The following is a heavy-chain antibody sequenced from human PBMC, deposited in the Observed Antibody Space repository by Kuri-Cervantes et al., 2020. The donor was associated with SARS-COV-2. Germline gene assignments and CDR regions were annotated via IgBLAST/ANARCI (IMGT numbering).Heavy chain of an antibody. CDR3: ASRMGDLTSYTWYKWFDP. Sequence: SVKVSCKASGTAFSSFAINWVRQAPGQGPEWMGGTIPIFGSPIYAQKFQGRLSITADESTSSVHMELSSLSSQDTAIYYCASRMGDLTSYTWYKWFDPWGQGTLVTVSS. J-gene: IGHJ5*02. V-gene: IGHV1-69*13. CDR2: TIPIFGSP. CDR1: GTAFSSFA. D-gene: IGHD3-16*01.